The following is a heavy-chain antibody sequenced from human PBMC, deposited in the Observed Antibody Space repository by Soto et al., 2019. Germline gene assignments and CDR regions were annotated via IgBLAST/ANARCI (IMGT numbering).Heavy chain of an antibody. CDR2: IYWDDDK. CDR1: GFSLSSTRMA. V-gene: IGHV2-5*02. D-gene: IGHD6-19*01. J-gene: IGHJ4*02. CDR3: SHIVVAGLGYYFDY. Sequence: QITLEESGPTLVKPTQTLTLTCTFSGFSLSSTRMAVGWIRQPPEKALEWLALIYWDDDKRYSPFLKSRLTITKDTSKDEVVLTLSNMDPVDTARYYCSHIVVAGLGYYFDYWGQGTLVTVSS.